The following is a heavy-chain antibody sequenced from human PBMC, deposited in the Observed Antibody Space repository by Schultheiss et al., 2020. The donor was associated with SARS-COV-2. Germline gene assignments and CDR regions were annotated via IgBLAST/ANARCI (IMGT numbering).Heavy chain of an antibody. D-gene: IGHD2-2*01. Sequence: ASVKVSCKASGYTYFRYGISWVRQAPGQGPEWMGWISTYNGNTNYAQKLQGRVTMTTDTSTSTAYMELRSLRSDDTAVYYCARDTWGYCSSTSCYFIYYYGMDVWGQGTTVTVSS. J-gene: IGHJ6*02. CDR2: ISTYNGNT. CDR3: ARDTWGYCSSTSCYFIYYYGMDV. V-gene: IGHV1-18*01. CDR1: GYTYFRYG.